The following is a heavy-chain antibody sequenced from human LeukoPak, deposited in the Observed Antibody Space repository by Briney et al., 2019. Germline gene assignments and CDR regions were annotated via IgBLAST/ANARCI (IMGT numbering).Heavy chain of an antibody. Sequence: GESLKISCKGSGFTFSTYSFAWVRQMPGKGLEWMGVIYAGDSSTRYSPSFKGQVTVSVDKSISTVYLQWSSLKASDSAIYYCARHSCYDSWGQGALVTVSS. CDR2: IYAGDSST. D-gene: IGHD3-16*01. CDR3: ARHSCYDS. V-gene: IGHV5-51*01. CDR1: GFTFSTYS. J-gene: IGHJ4*02.